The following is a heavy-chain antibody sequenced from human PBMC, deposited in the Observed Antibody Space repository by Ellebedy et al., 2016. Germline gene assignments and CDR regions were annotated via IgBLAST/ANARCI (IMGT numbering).Heavy chain of an antibody. D-gene: IGHD2-2*01. Sequence: GESLKISCAASGFTVSSNYMSWVRQAPGKGLEWVSVIYSGGSTYYADSVKGRFTISRDNSRNTLYLQMNSLRAEDTAVYYCARWQGFCSITSCYRWFDTWGQGTLVTVSS. CDR2: IYSGGST. J-gene: IGHJ5*02. CDR3: ARWQGFCSITSCYRWFDT. CDR1: GFTVSSNY. V-gene: IGHV3-53*01.